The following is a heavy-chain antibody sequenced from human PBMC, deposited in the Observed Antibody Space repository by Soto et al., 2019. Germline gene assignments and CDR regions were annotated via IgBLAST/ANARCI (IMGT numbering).Heavy chain of an antibody. V-gene: IGHV3-33*01. CDR2: IWYDGSNK. CDR3: AREVRGYSSSYYFDY. D-gene: IGHD6-6*01. CDR1: GFTFSSYG. J-gene: IGHJ4*02. Sequence: PVGSLRLSCAASGFTFSSYGMHWVRQAPGKGLEWVAVIWYDGSNKYYADSVKGRFTISRDNSKNTLYLQMNSLRAEDTAVYYCAREVRGYSSSYYFDYWGQGTLVTVSS.